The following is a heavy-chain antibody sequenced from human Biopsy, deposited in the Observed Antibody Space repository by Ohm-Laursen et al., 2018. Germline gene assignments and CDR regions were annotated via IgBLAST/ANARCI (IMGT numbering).Heavy chain of an antibody. J-gene: IGHJ4*02. Sequence: SVKVPCKVSGYTLTALSMHWVRQAPGRGLEWMGGFAPENGKTIYAQKFQGRITMTEDTSTDTAYMELSSLRSEDTAVYYCAADINVWNVNYWGQGTQVTVSS. CDR2: FAPENGKT. CDR3: AADINVWNVNY. V-gene: IGHV1-24*01. CDR1: GYTLTALS. D-gene: IGHD1-1*01.